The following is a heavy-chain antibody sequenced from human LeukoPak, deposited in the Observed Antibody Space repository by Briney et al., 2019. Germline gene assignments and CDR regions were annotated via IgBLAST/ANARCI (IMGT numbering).Heavy chain of an antibody. J-gene: IGHJ6*03. CDR3: ARDNYGSGSYSIYYYYMDV. CDR2: ISSNGGST. CDR1: GFTFSSYA. V-gene: IGHV3-64*01. Sequence: AGGSLRLSCAASGFTFSSYAMHWVRQAPGKGLEYVSAISSNGGSTYYANSVKGRFTISRDNSKNTLYLQMGSLRAEDMAVYYCARDNYGSGSYSIYYYYMDVWGKGTTVTISS. D-gene: IGHD3-10*01.